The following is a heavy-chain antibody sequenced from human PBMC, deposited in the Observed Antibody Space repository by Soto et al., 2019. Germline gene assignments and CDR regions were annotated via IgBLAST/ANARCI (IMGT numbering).Heavy chain of an antibody. CDR3: AIDNMVVVAATSLFDY. CDR2: VNTYNGNT. V-gene: IGHV1-18*01. CDR1: GYTFTSYG. J-gene: IGHJ4*02. D-gene: IGHD2-15*01. Sequence: QVQLVQSGAEVKKPGASVKVSCKASGYTFTSYGISWVRQAPGQGLEWMGWVNTYNGNTNYAQKLQGRVTMTTDTSTSTAYMELRSLRSDDTAVYYCAIDNMVVVAATSLFDYWGQGTLVTVSS.